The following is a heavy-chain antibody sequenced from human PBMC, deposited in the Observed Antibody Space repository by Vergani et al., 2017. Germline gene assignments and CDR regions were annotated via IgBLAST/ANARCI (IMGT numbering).Heavy chain of an antibody. V-gene: IGHV4-31*03. J-gene: IGHJ6*02. D-gene: IGHD3-16*01. CDR3: ARGGGYYYYYGMDV. CDR1: GGSISSGGYY. Sequence: QVQLQESGPGLVKPSQTLSLTCTVSGGSISSGGYYWSWIRQPPGKGLEWIGEINHSGSTNYNPSLKSRVTISVDTSKNQFSLKLSSVTAADTAVYYCARGGGYYYYYGMDVWGQGTTVTVSS. CDR2: INHSGST.